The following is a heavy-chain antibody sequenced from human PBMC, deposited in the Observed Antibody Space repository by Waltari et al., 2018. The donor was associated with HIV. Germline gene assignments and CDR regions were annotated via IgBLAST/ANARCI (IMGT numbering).Heavy chain of an antibody. J-gene: IGHJ4*02. D-gene: IGHD3-16*01. CDR1: GASISSSSYY. V-gene: IGHV4-39*01. Sequence: QLHLQESGPGLVKPSETLSLTCSVSGASISSSSYYWAWIRQPPGKGLEWIGAILYGGTAYYNPSAKSLVSASLDASKNELSLKLTSVTATDTALYYCARLRFHSLYYFDSWGPGILVTVSS. CDR3: ARLRFHSLYYFDS. CDR2: ILYGGTA.